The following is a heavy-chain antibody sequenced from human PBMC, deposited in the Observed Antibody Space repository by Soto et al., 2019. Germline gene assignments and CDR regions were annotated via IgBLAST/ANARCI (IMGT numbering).Heavy chain of an antibody. D-gene: IGHD6-6*01. Sequence: SETLSLTCAVYGGSFSGYYWSWIRQPPGKGLEWIGEINHSGSTNYNPSLKSRVTISVDTSKNQFSLKLSSVTAADTAVYYCGRQLVRSDAFDIWGQGTMVTVSS. V-gene: IGHV4-34*01. J-gene: IGHJ3*02. CDR1: GGSFSGYY. CDR2: INHSGST. CDR3: GRQLVRSDAFDI.